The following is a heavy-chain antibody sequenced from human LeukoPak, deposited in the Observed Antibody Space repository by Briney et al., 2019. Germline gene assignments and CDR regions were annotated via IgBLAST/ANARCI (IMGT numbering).Heavy chain of an antibody. CDR2: IYYSGST. CDR1: GGSISSSSYY. Sequence: PSETLSLTCTVSGGSISSSSYYWGWIRQPPGKGLEWIGSIYYSGSTYYNPSLKSRVTISVDTSKNPFSLKLSSVTAADTAVYYCASEVSAAGGSWFDHWGQGTLVTVSS. CDR3: ASEVSAAGGSWFDH. D-gene: IGHD6-13*01. J-gene: IGHJ5*02. V-gene: IGHV4-39*01.